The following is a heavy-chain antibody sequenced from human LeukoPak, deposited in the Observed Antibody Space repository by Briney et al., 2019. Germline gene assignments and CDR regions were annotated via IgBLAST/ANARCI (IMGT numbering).Heavy chain of an antibody. Sequence: GGSLRLSCAASGFSFSSYAMHWVRQAPGRGLEWVSAIWYDGSNKFYADSVKGRFTISRDNSKNTIYLQMNSLRAEDTAAYYCAKSGPDFGDLPSEYYFDYWGQGNLVTVSS. CDR2: IWYDGSNK. D-gene: IGHD4-17*01. J-gene: IGHJ4*02. CDR1: GFSFSSYA. V-gene: IGHV3-33*06. CDR3: AKSGPDFGDLPSEYYFDY.